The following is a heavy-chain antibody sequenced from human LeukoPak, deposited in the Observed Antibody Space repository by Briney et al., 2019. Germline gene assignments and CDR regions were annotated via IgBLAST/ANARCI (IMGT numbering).Heavy chain of an antibody. CDR2: IYPGDSDT. J-gene: IGHJ4*02. CDR1: GYSFTSYW. V-gene: IGHV5-51*01. D-gene: IGHD3-10*01. CDR3: ARLTYYYGSGSPLYFDY. Sequence: GESLKISCKGSGYSFTSYWIGWVRRMPGKGLEWMGIIYPGDSDTRYSPSFQGQVTISADKSISTAYLQWSSLKASDTAMYYCARLTYYYGSGSPLYFDYWGQGTLVTVSS.